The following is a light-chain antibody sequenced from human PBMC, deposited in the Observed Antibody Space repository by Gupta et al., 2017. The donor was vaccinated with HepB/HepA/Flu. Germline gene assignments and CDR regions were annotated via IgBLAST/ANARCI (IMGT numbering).Light chain of an antibody. CDR2: GAS. V-gene: IGKV1-39*01. CDR1: QSISSY. CDR3: QQSYWTSWT. J-gene: IGKJ1*01. Sequence: DIQMTQSPSSLSASVGDRVTITCRASQSISSYLNWYQQKPGKVPKLLIFGASSLQSGVPSNVSGRGSGTEVNPTISSLQPEDVATDHGQQSYWTSWTFGQGTKVEIK.